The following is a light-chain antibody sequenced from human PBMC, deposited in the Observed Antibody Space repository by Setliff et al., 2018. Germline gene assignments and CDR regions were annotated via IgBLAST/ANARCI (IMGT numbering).Light chain of an antibody. CDR2: EVS. J-gene: IGLJ1*01. CDR1: SSDVGGYNY. CDR3: CSYAGSYTFYV. V-gene: IGLV2-11*01. Sequence: QSVLTQPRSVSGSPGQSVTISCTGTSSDVGGYNYVSWYQQRPGKAPKLMIYEVSKRPSGVPDRFSGSKSGNTASLIISGLQAEDEADYYCCSYAGSYTFYVFGTGTKVTVL.